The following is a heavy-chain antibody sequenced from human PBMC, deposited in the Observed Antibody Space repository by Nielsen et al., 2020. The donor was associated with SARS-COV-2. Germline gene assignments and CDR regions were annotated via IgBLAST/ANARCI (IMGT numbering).Heavy chain of an antibody. V-gene: IGHV4-4*02. Sequence: WIRQPPGKGLEWIGEIYHSGSTNYNPSLKSRVTISVDKSKNQFSLKLSSVTAADTAVYYCAKVDASNYYGMDVWGQGTTVTVSS. CDR3: AKVDASNYYGMDV. CDR2: IYHSGST. D-gene: IGHD2-2*03. J-gene: IGHJ6*02.